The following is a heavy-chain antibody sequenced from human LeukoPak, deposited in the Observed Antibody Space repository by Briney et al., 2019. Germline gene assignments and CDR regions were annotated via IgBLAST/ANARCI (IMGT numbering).Heavy chain of an antibody. V-gene: IGHV2-5*02. CDR2: IYWDDDK. Sequence: ESGPTLVNPTQTLTLTCTFSGFSLSTSGVAVGWIRQPPGKALEWLALIYWDDDKRYSPSLMSRLTITKDTSKDQVVLTMTNMDPVDTGTYYCAHSSLVASGNRWLYDYGMDIWGQGTTVTVSS. J-gene: IGHJ6*02. CDR1: GFSLSTSGVA. CDR3: AHSSLVASGNRWLYDYGMDI. D-gene: IGHD2/OR15-2a*01.